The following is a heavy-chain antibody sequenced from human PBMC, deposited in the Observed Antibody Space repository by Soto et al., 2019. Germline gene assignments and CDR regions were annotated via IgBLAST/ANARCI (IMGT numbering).Heavy chain of an antibody. CDR1: GFSFSPYD. V-gene: IGHV3-23*01. J-gene: IGHJ5*02. CDR3: LRDRKGDFDP. Sequence: GGSLRLSCVASGFSFSPYDMNWVRQAPGQGPERVAGLTGSGDDTYYADSVKGRLTISRVNSKNILYLQMNNLRVDDTALYYCLRDRKGDFDPWGQGTLVTVSS. CDR2: LTGSGDDT.